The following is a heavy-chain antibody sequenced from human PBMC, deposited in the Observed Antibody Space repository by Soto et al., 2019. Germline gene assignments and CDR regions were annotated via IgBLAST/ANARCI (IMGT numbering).Heavy chain of an antibody. Sequence: QVQLVESGGGVVQPGGSLRLSCAASGFTFRNHAMHWVRQAPGKGLECLAVLAHDGSNAFYRDSVKGRFTVSRDNSKNTLYLYMNSLRSEETGVYYCARGDREDILVVVGARPGEYGTDIWGHWTTVIVSS. CDR3: ARGDREDILVVVGARPGEYGTDI. CDR2: LAHDGSNA. V-gene: IGHV3-30-3*01. CDR1: GFTFRNHA. D-gene: IGHD2-15*01. J-gene: IGHJ6*02.